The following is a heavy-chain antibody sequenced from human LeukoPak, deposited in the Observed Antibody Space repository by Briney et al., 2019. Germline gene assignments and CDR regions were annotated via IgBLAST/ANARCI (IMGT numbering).Heavy chain of an antibody. CDR3: ASGQWLVLNY. J-gene: IGHJ4*02. V-gene: IGHV3-7*03. CDR2: IKQDGSEK. CDR1: GFTFSSYW. Sequence: PGGSLRLSCAASGFTFSSYWMSWVRQVPGKGLEWVANIKQDGSEKYVDSVKGRFTISRDNAKNSLYLQMNSLRAEDTAVYYCASGQWLVLNYWGQGTLVTVSS. D-gene: IGHD6-19*01.